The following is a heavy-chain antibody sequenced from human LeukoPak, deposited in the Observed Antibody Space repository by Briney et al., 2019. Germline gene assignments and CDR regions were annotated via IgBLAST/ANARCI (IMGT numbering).Heavy chain of an antibody. J-gene: IGHJ4*02. Sequence: GGSLRLSCAASGFTFSNAWMSWVRQAPGKGLEWVGRIKSRTDGGTTDYGAPVKGRFTISRDDSKNTLYLQMNSLKGEDTAVYYCTTIRGFCSGRSCLGYWGQGTLVTVSS. D-gene: IGHD2-15*01. CDR1: GFTFSNAW. CDR2: IKSRTDGGTT. V-gene: IGHV3-15*01. CDR3: TTIRGFCSGRSCLGY.